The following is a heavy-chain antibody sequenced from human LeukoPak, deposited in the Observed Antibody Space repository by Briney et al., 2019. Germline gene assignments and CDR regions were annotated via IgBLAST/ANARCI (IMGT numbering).Heavy chain of an antibody. CDR1: GFTFSNYA. D-gene: IGHD1-26*01. V-gene: IGHV3-23*05. Sequence: GGSPRLSCAASGFTFSNYAMSWVRQAPGKGLEWVSTIKSSGSSTNYADSVKGRFTISRDNSKNTLFLQMNSPRAEDTAVYYCAMHSGSSRWHQFDYWGQGTLVTVSS. CDR3: AMHSGSSRWHQFDY. CDR2: IKSSGSST. J-gene: IGHJ4*02.